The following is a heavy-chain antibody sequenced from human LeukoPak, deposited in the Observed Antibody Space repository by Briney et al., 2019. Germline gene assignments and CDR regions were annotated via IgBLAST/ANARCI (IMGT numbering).Heavy chain of an antibody. J-gene: IGHJ4*02. D-gene: IGHD6-6*01. CDR1: GFTLSSNY. V-gene: IGHV3-53*01. CDR2: INGGGDDT. Sequence: GGSLRLSCAASGFTLSSNYMSWVRQAPGKGPEWVSVINGGGDDTNYADSVKGRFTISRDNSKNMLGLQMISLRAEDTAVYYCARSLGARVPLGVYWGQGTLVTVSS. CDR3: ARSLGARVPLGVY.